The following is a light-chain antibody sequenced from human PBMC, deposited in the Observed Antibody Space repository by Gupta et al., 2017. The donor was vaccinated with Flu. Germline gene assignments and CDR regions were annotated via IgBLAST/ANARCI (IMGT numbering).Light chain of an antibody. J-gene: IGLJ3*02. CDR1: SSNIGGNS. Sequence: HSVFTQPHSASQTPGQRVTISCSGSSSNIGGNSVYWYQQFPGTAPKLRIYSNNQRPSGVPDRFSGSKSGASASPTTSGLQSEDEAVYYCATWDDNLNGRVFGGGTTLTVL. CDR2: SNN. V-gene: IGLV1-44*01. CDR3: ATWDDNLNGRV.